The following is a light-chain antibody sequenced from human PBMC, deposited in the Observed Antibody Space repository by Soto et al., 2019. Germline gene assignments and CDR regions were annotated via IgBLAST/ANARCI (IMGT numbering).Light chain of an antibody. CDR1: SSNIGAGYD. CDR3: QSYDSSLSVV. CDR2: GNS. Sequence: QSVLTQPPSVSGAPGQRVTISCTGSSSNIGAGYDVHWYQQLPGTAPKLLMYGNSNRPSGVPDRFSGSKSGTPASLAITKLQAEDEADYYCQSYDSSLSVVFGGGTKLTVL. J-gene: IGLJ2*01. V-gene: IGLV1-40*01.